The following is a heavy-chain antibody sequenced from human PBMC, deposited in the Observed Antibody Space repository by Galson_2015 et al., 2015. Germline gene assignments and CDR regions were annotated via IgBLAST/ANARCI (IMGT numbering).Heavy chain of an antibody. CDR1: GGSISSSNW. V-gene: IGHV4-4*02. D-gene: IGHD1-26*01. J-gene: IGHJ5*02. CDR3: ARVPERRGRYNWFDP. CDR2: IHHSGST. Sequence: SETLSLTCAVSGGSISSSNWWGWVRQPPGKGLEWIGEIHHSGSTNYNPSLKSRVTISVDKSKNQFSLKLSSVTAADTAVYYCARVPERRGRYNWFDPWGQGTLVTVSS.